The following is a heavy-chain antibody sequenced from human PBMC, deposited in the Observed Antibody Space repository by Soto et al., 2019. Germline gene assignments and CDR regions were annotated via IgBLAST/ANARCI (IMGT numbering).Heavy chain of an antibody. D-gene: IGHD2-8*01. V-gene: IGHV4-39*01. CDR1: GGSISSSSYY. J-gene: IGHJ3*02. CDR2: IYYSGST. CDR3: ARRLVYAILKRDDAFDI. Sequence: PSETLSLTCTVSGGSISSSSYYWGWIRQPPGKGLEWIGSIYYSGSTYYNPSLKSRVTISVDTSKNQFSLKLSSVTAADTAVYYCARRLVYAILKRDDAFDIWAQGTMVTVSS.